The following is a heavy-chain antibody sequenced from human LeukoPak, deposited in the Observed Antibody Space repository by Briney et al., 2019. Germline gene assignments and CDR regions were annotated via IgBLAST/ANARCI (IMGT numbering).Heavy chain of an antibody. D-gene: IGHD2-15*01. Sequence: GGSLRLSCAASGFTFNNYAMNWVRQAPGKGLEWVAAISGSGGSTHYADSVKGRFTISRDNSKNTLYLQMNSLRAEDTAVYYCARGGYCSGGSCYSHWGTFDIWGQGTMVTVSS. V-gene: IGHV3-23*01. J-gene: IGHJ3*02. CDR1: GFTFNNYA. CDR3: ARGGYCSGGSCYSHWGTFDI. CDR2: ISGSGGST.